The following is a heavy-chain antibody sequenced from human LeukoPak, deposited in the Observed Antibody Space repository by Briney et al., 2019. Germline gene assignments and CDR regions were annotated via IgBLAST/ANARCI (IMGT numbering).Heavy chain of an antibody. V-gene: IGHV4-39*07. D-gene: IGHD2-8*01. CDR2: INHSGST. CDR3: ARVDCTNGVCYTGSKLNWFDP. J-gene: IGHJ5*02. Sequence: PSETLSLTCTVSGGSISSSSYYWGWIRQPPGKGLEWIGEINHSGSTNYNPSLKSRVTISVDTSKNQFSLKLSSVTAADTAVYYCARVDCTNGVCYTGSKLNWFDPWGQGTLVTVSS. CDR1: GGSISSSSYY.